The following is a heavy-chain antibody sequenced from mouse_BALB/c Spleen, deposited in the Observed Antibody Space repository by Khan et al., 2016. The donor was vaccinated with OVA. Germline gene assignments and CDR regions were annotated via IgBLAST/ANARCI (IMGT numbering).Heavy chain of an antibody. J-gene: IGHJ3*01. CDR3: AREGAYYRSDGWFAY. V-gene: IGHV1-4*01. CDR1: GYTFTTYT. CDR2: INPSNGYT. D-gene: IGHD2-14*01. Sequence: VQLQESGAELARPGASVKMSCKASGYTFTTYTMHWVKQRPGQGLEWIGYINPSNGYTNYNQKFKDKSTLTADKSSSTAYMQLCSLTSDYSAVYYSAREGAYYRSDGWFAYWGQGTLVTVSA.